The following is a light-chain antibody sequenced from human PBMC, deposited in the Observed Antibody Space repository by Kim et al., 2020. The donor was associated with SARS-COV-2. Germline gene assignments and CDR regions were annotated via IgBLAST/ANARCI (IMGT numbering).Light chain of an antibody. CDR3: NSYTTSRTYV. J-gene: IGLJ1*01. CDR1: SSDVGAYNY. CDR2: DVT. V-gene: IGLV2-14*03. Sequence: HSALTQPASVSGSPGQSITMSCTGTSSDVGAYNYVSWYLQHPDRAPKLIIYDVTNRPSGVSNRFSASKSGNTASLTISGLQAEDEADYFCNSYTTSRTYVFGSGTKVTVL.